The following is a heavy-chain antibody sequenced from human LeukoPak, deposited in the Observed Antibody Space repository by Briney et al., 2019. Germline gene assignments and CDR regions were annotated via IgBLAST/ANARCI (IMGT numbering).Heavy chain of an antibody. J-gene: IGHJ4*02. CDR3: ARVFYITKD. V-gene: IGHV3-7*01. CDR1: GFTLSSYG. D-gene: IGHD3-10*01. CDR2: IKQDGSEK. Sequence: GGSLRLSCAASGFTLSSYGMHWVRQAPGKGLEWVANIKQDGSEKYYVDSVKGRFTISRDNAKNSLYLQMNSLRAEDTAVYYCARVFYITKDWGQGTLVTVSS.